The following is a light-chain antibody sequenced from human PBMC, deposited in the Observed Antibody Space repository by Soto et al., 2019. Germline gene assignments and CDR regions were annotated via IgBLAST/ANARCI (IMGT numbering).Light chain of an antibody. CDR1: QSISSW. J-gene: IGKJ1*01. Sequence: DIQMTQSPSTLSASVGDRVTITCRASQSISSWLAWYQHKPAQAPKLLIHKASSLESGVPSRFSGSGSGTELTPTISILQPDDFATYCCQQYYSYWTFGQGTKVEI. CDR2: KAS. CDR3: QQYYSYWT. V-gene: IGKV1-5*03.